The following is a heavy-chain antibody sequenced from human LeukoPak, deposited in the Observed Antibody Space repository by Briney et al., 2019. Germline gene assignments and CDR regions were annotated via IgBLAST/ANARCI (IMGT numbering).Heavy chain of an antibody. V-gene: IGHV3-74*01. CDR1: GFNFASRW. J-gene: IGHJ5*01. D-gene: IGHD4-23*01. Sequence: PGGSLRLSCAASGFNFASRWMHWVRQVPGKGLVWVSRISSDGSDTNYADSVKGRFTISRDNVKKIVYLQMRSLRVEDTAVYYCARHFDGKGSFDFWGQGTPVTVSS. CDR3: ARHFDGKGSFDF. CDR2: ISSDGSDT.